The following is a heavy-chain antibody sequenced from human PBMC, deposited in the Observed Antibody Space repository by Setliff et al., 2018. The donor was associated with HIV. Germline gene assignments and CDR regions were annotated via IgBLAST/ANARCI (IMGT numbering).Heavy chain of an antibody. D-gene: IGHD3-10*01. CDR1: GGSISVHY. V-gene: IGHV4-59*11. CDR3: ARVITMVWTTFDP. Sequence: TLSLTCTVSGGSISVHYWSWLRQPPGKGLEWIGYMYASGSTDYNPSLKSRVTISVDRFRNQFSLQLRSVTAADTAVYYCARVITMVWTTFDPWGQGTLVTVSS. CDR2: MYASGST. J-gene: IGHJ5*02.